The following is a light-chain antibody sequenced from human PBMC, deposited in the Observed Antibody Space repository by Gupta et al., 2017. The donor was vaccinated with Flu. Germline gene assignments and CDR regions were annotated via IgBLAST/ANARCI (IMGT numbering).Light chain of an antibody. CDR3: QQREKWPLT. CDR2: DVS. J-gene: IGKJ4*01. CDR1: QNVYTS. Sequence: IVLTPSPATLSLSPGERANLSRRASQNVYTSLAWYQHKPGQPPRLLMYDVSKRATGIPGRFSGRGSGTDFTLTINTLESEDFAVYYCQQREKWPLTFGGGTKVEIK. V-gene: IGKV3-11*01.